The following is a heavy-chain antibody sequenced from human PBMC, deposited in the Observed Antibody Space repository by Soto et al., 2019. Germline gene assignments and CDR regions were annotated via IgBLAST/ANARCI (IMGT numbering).Heavy chain of an antibody. CDR1: GFSLSTNGVG. D-gene: IGHD2-2*01. CDR3: AHLLGGCPTTSCSPLRFDS. V-gene: IGHV2-5*01. J-gene: IGHJ4*02. CDR2: IYWNGNE. Sequence: SGPTLVNPTQTLTLTCTFSGFSLSTNGVGVGWIRQPPGKALEWLALIYWNGNERYSPSLKSRLTITKDTSKGQVVLTVTNMDPVDTATYYCAHLLGGCPTTSCSPLRFDSWGQGTLVTVSS.